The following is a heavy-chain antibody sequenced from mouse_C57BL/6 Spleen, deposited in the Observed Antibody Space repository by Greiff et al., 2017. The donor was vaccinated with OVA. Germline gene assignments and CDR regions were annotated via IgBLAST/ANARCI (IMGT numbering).Heavy chain of an antibody. V-gene: IGHV14-2*01. Sequence: VQLQHSGAELVKPGASVKLSCTASGFNIKDYYMHWVKQRTEQGLEWIGRIDPEDGETKYAPKFQGKATITADTSSNTAYLQLSSLTSEDTAVYYCASYYSNYEEDYYAMDYWGQGTSVTVSS. D-gene: IGHD2-5*01. CDR2: IDPEDGET. J-gene: IGHJ4*01. CDR1: GFNIKDYY. CDR3: ASYYSNYEEDYYAMDY.